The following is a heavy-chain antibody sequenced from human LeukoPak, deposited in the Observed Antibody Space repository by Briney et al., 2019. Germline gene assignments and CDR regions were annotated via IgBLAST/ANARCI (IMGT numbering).Heavy chain of an antibody. Sequence: GGSPRLSCAASGFTFSRYAMHWVRQAPGKGLEWVAIISYDGSLKYYADSVKGRFTISRDNSKNTLYLQMSSLRTEDTAVYYCVRESSGWEFDFWGQGTLVTVSS. CDR2: ISYDGSLK. CDR1: GFTFSRYA. D-gene: IGHD6-19*01. CDR3: VRESSGWEFDF. J-gene: IGHJ4*02. V-gene: IGHV3-30-3*01.